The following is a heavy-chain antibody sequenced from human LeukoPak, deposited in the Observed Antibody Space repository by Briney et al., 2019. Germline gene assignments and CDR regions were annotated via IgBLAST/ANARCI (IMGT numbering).Heavy chain of an antibody. CDR1: GYRFTSYW. CDR2: IYPGDSDT. V-gene: IGHV5-51*01. CDR3: ARRAAAGTTGVWFDP. D-gene: IGHD6-13*01. J-gene: IGHJ5*02. Sequence: GESLKISCKGSGYRFTSYWIGWVRQMPGKGLEWMGIIYPGDSDTRYSPSFQGQVTISADKSISTAYLQWSSLKASDTAMYYCARRAAAGTTGVWFDPWGQGTLVTVSS.